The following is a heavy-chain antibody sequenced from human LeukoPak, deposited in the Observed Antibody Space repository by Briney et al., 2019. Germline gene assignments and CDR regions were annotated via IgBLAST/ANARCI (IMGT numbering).Heavy chain of an antibody. Sequence: SETLSLTCTVSGGSISSSSYYWGWIRQPPGKGLEWIGSIYYSGSTYYNPSLKSRVTISVDTSKNQFSLKLSSVTAADTAVYYCATATSGPLFDYWGQGTLVTVSS. J-gene: IGHJ4*02. CDR2: IYYSGST. CDR1: GGSISSSSYY. D-gene: IGHD2-15*01. CDR3: ATATSGPLFDY. V-gene: IGHV4-39*01.